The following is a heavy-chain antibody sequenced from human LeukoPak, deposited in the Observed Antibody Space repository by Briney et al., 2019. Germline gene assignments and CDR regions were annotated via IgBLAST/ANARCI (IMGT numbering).Heavy chain of an antibody. V-gene: IGHV4-4*07. D-gene: IGHD3-3*01. J-gene: IGHJ5*02. CDR2: IYTSGST. Sequence: PSETLSLTGTVSGGSISSYYWSWIRQPAGKVLEWIGRIYTSGSTNYNPSLKSRVTMSVDTSKNQFSLKLSSVTAADTAVYYCAFTPTSQNTYYDFWSGYYSGFSPSNWFDPWGQGTLVTVSS. CDR1: GGSISSYY. CDR3: AFTPTSQNTYYDFWSGYYSGFSPSNWFDP.